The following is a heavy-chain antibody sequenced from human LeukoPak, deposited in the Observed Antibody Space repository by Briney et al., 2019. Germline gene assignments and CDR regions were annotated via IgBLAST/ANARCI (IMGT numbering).Heavy chain of an antibody. V-gene: IGHV4-59*08. J-gene: IGHJ4*02. CDR1: CGSISCYY. CDR2: IYYTGST. CDR3: ARLRPSIGAAGTFDY. D-gene: IGHD6-13*01. Sequence: AETLSLTCTVSCGSISCYYWSWIRQPPGKGLELIGDIYYTGSTKYNASLKRRVTISVDTSKNQFSLKLSSVTAADTAVYYCARLRPSIGAAGTFDYWGQGTLVTV.